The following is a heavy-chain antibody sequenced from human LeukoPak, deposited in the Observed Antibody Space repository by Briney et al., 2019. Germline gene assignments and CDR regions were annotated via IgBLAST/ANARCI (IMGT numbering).Heavy chain of an antibody. Sequence: GGSLRLSCAASGFTFSSYWMSWVRQAPGKGLDWVANIKQDGSEKYYVDSVKGRFTISRDNTKNSLYLQMNSLRAEDTAVYYCAREEGIAAAAYFDYWGQGTLVTVSS. V-gene: IGHV3-7*01. CDR1: GFTFSSYW. CDR3: AREEGIAAAAYFDY. J-gene: IGHJ4*02. D-gene: IGHD6-13*01. CDR2: IKQDGSEK.